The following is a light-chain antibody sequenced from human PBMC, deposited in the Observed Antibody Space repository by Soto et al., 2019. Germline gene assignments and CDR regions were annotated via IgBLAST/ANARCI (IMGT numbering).Light chain of an antibody. J-gene: IGKJ3*01. CDR1: QSVGSNY. Sequence: EIVLTQFPGTLSLSPGERATLSCRASQSVGSNYLAWYQQRPGQPPNLLIFGASHRAPDIPDRFSGSGSGTDFTLTISRLDPDDFAVYSCQLYGNSPPGVTFGPGTKGDIK. V-gene: IGKV3-20*01. CDR3: QLYGNSPPGVT. CDR2: GAS.